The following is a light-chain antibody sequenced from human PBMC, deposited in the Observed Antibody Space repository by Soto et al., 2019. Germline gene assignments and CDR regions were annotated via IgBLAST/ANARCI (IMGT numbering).Light chain of an antibody. Sequence: DIQMTRSPSTLSASVGDRVTITFRASQGISSYLAWYQQKPGKAPKLLISAASTLQSGVPSRFSGSGSGTEFTLAISSLQPEDFATYYCQQLNTYPWTFGQGTKVDIK. CDR2: AAS. J-gene: IGKJ1*01. CDR3: QQLNTYPWT. V-gene: IGKV1-9*01. CDR1: QGISSY.